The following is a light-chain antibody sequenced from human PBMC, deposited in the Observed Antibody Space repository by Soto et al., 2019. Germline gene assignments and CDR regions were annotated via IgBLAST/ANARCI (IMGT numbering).Light chain of an antibody. Sequence: EIVLTQSPGTLSFSLGERATLSCRASQSVSSKVAWYQQEPGQATRVLIYGASSRATGIPDRFGGSGSGTDFALSISRLEREVFAVYYCQQYCGSTRTFGQGTKLEI. CDR2: GAS. CDR3: QQYCGSTRT. J-gene: IGKJ2*01. V-gene: IGKV3-20*01. CDR1: QSVSSK.